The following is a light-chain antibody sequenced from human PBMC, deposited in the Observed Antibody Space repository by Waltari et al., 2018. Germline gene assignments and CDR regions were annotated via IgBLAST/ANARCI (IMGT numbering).Light chain of an antibody. Sequence: QSALTQPASVSGSPGQSITISCTGTSSDVGGYNYVSWYQQHPGKAPKLMIYDVSNRPSGVSKRFSGSKSGNTASLTISGLQAEDEADDYCSSYTSSSTLEVFGGGTKLTVL. J-gene: IGLJ2*01. CDR3: SSYTSSSTLEV. CDR1: SSDVGGYNY. CDR2: DVS. V-gene: IGLV2-14*03.